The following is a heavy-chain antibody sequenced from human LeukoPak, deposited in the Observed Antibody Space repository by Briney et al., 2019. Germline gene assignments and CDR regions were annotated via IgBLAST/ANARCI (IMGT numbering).Heavy chain of an antibody. V-gene: IGHV4-31*03. CDR3: ARHVDSSSSYHLPNWFDP. CDR1: GGSISSGGYY. J-gene: IGHJ5*02. CDR2: IYYSGST. Sequence: SQTLSLTCTVSGGSISSGGYYWSWIRQHPGKGLEWIGYIYYSGSTYYNPSLKSRVTISVDTSKNQFSLKLSSVTAADTAVYYCARHVDSSSSYHLPNWFDPWGQGTLVTVSS. D-gene: IGHD6-6*01.